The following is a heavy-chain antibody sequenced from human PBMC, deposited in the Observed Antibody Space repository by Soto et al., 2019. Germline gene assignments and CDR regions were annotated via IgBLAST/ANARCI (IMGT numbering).Heavy chain of an antibody. V-gene: IGHV1-2*02. CDR2: INPYNGGA. Sequence: GASVKVSCKASGYIFNDYYIHWVRQAPGRGLEWMGWINPYNGGANFAQEFQGRVTMTRDTSLSIVYMEVTRLTYDDTAVYYCARDNYNYSGMDVWGQGTTVTVSS. CDR1: GYIFNDYY. CDR3: ARDNYNYSGMDV. J-gene: IGHJ6*02.